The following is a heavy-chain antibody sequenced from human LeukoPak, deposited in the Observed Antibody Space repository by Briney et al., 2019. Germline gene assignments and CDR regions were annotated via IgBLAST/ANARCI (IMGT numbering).Heavy chain of an antibody. CDR1: GGSISSGDYY. CDR2: IYYSGST. CDR3: ARVPQFPSFIVVVPAANAFDI. V-gene: IGHV4-30-4*08. Sequence: SQTRSLTCTVSGGSISSGDYYWSWIRQPPGKGLEWIGYIYYSGSTYYNPSLKSRVTISVDTSKNQFSLKLSPVTAADTAVYHCARVPQFPSFIVVVPAANAFDIWGQGTMVTVSS. D-gene: IGHD2-2*01. J-gene: IGHJ3*02.